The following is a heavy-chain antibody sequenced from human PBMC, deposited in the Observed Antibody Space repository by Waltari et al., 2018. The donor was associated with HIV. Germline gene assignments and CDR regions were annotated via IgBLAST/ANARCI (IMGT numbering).Heavy chain of an antibody. CDR1: GYTFTRYD. CDR2: MNPNSGNT. V-gene: IGHV1-8*01. J-gene: IGHJ4*02. D-gene: IGHD4-17*01. Sequence: QVQLVQSGAEVKKPGASVKVSCKASGYTFTRYDINCVRQATGQGLEWLGWMNPNSGNTGYAQRFQGRVTMTRNTSISTAYMELSSLRSEDTAVYFCARGPQDYPKYYFDYWGQGTLVTVSS. CDR3: ARGPQDYPKYYFDY.